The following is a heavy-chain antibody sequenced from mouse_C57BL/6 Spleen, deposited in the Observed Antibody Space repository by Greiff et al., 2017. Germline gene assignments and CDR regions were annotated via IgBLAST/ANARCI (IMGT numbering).Heavy chain of an antibody. Sequence: VKVVESGAELVKPGASVKLSCKASGYTFTEYTIHWVKQRSGQGLEWIGWFYPGSGSIKYNEKFKDKATLTADKSSSTVYMELSRLTSEDSAVYFCARHEERQTAQAKGAMDYWGQGTSVTVSS. CDR2: FYPGSGSI. J-gene: IGHJ4*01. CDR1: GYTFTEYT. D-gene: IGHD3-2*02. CDR3: ARHEERQTAQAKGAMDY. V-gene: IGHV1-62-2*01.